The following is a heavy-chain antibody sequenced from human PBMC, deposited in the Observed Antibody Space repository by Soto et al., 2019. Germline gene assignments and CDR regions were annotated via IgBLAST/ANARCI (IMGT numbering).Heavy chain of an antibody. J-gene: IGHJ5*02. Sequence: SVKVSCKASGGTFSSYAISWVRQAPGQGLEWMGGIIPIFGTANYAQKFQGRVTITADKSTSTAYMELSSLRSEDTAVYYCARANLAARGWFDPWGQGPLVTVSS. D-gene: IGHD6-13*01. CDR2: IIPIFGTA. CDR3: ARANLAARGWFDP. CDR1: GGTFSSYA. V-gene: IGHV1-69*06.